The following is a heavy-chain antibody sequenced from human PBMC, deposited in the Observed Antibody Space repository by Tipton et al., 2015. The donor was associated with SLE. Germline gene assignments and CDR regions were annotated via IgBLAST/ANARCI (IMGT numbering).Heavy chain of an antibody. V-gene: IGHV4-59*08. J-gene: IGHJ3*02. CDR1: GGSISSYY. CDR3: ARIHRAVDAFDI. Sequence: TLSLTCTVSGGSISSYYWSWIRQPPGKGLEWIGYMYYSGSTHYNPSLKSRVTISVDTPKNQFSLKLSSVTAADTAVYYCARIHRAVDAFDIWGQGTMVTVSS. D-gene: IGHD6-19*01. CDR2: MYYSGST.